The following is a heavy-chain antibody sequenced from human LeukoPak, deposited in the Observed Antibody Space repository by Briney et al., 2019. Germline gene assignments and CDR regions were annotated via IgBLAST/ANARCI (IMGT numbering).Heavy chain of an antibody. CDR1: EFTFSIYA. J-gene: IGHJ4*02. Sequence: GSLRLSCAASEFTFSIYAMSWVRQAPGKGLEWVSSITSAGENTFYTGSVKGRFTISRDNSRNTLYLQMNSLRAEDTAIYYCAKDRPNYYGSNGHYYRRDGDYWGQRTLVTVSS. CDR3: AKDRPNYYGSNGHYYRRDGDY. D-gene: IGHD3-22*01. CDR2: ITSAGENT. V-gene: IGHV3-23*01.